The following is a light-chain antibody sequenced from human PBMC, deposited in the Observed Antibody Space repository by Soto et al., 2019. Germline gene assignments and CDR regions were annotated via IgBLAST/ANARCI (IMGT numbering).Light chain of an antibody. J-gene: IGKJ1*01. V-gene: IGKV3-20*01. CDR2: GAS. CDR3: QQYGSSPGWT. Sequence: EIVLTQSPGTLSLSPGERATLSCRASQSVSSSYLAWYQQKPGQAPRLLIYGASSRATGIPDRFSGSGSGTDFTLTISRLEPEDFKVYYCQQYGSSPGWTFGQGTKV. CDR1: QSVSSSY.